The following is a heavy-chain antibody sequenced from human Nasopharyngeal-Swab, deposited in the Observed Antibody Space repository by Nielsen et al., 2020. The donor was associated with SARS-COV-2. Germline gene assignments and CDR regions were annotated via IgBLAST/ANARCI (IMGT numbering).Heavy chain of an antibody. V-gene: IGHV4-59*01. CDR1: GFTFSSYS. J-gene: IGHJ6*03. Sequence: GSLRLSCAAFGFTFSSYSMNWVRQAPGKGLEWIGYIYYSGSTNYSPSLKSRVTISVDTSKNQFSLRLNSVTAADTAVYYCARTAGYYYMDVWGKGTTVTVSS. CDR3: ARTAGYYYMDV. D-gene: IGHD6-13*01. CDR2: IYYSGST.